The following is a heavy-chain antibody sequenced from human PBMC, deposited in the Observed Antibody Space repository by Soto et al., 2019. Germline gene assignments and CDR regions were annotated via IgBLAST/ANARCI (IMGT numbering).Heavy chain of an antibody. CDR1: GYTFTSYY. V-gene: IGHV1-46*01. CDR3: GIDRVLLWFGGPNYYYGMDV. Sequence: EASVKVSCKASGYTFTSYYTHWVRQAPGQGLEWMGIINPSGGSTSYAQKFQGRVTMTRDTSTSTVYMELSSLRSEDTAVYYCGIDRVLLWFGGPNYYYGMDVWGQGTTVTVSS. CDR2: INPSGGST. J-gene: IGHJ6*02. D-gene: IGHD3-10*01.